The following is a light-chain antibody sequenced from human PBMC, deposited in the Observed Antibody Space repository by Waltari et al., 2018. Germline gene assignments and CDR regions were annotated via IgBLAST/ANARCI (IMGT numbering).Light chain of an antibody. J-gene: IGKJ2*02. CDR2: DAS. CDR3: QQRTNWPRT. CDR1: QTISTY. Sequence: EIVLTQSPATLSLSPGEGATLSCRASQTISTYLAWYQQKAGQAPRHLIDDASKRATGIPARCSGSGAGTDFTLPISSLEPEDFALYYCQQRTNWPRTFGQGTKLEIK. V-gene: IGKV3-11*01.